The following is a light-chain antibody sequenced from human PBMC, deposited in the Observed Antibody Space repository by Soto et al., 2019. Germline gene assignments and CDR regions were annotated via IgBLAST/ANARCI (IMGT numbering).Light chain of an antibody. CDR1: QGMSSY. V-gene: IGKV1-9*01. CDR2: AAS. J-gene: IGKJ1*01. CDR3: QQLNSYART. Sequence: DIPLTQSPSFLSASVGDRVTITCRASQGMSSYLGWYQQKPGKAPKLLIYAASTLQSGVPSRFSGSGSGTEFTLTIRSLQPEDFETYYCQQLNSYARTFGQGTKVEIK.